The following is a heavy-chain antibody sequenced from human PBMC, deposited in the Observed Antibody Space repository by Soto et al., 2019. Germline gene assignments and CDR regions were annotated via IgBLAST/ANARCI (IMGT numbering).Heavy chain of an antibody. J-gene: IGHJ6*02. CDR3: ASSPLELNTYYYYGMDV. D-gene: IGHD1-7*01. Sequence: SQTLSLTCAISGDSVSSNSAAWNWIRQSPSRGLEWLGRTYYRSKWYNDYAVSVKSRITINPDTSKNQFSLQLNSVTPEDTAVYYCASSPLELNTYYYYGMDVWGQGTTVTVSS. CDR2: TYYRSKWYN. V-gene: IGHV6-1*01. CDR1: GDSVSSNSAA.